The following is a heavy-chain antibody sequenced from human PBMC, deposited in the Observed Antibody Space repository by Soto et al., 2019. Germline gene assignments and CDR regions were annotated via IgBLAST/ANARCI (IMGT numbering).Heavy chain of an antibody. CDR2: IYYSGNT. Sequence: ASETLSLTCTVSGGSISSSHYWGWIRQPPGKGLEWIGSIYYSGNTYYNPSLKSRVTISVDTSKNEFSLKLNSVTAADTAVYYCARRHPDLATVNNAFDIWGQGTMVTVSS. CDR1: GGSISSSHY. D-gene: IGHD4-17*01. V-gene: IGHV4-39*01. J-gene: IGHJ3*02. CDR3: ARRHPDLATVNNAFDI.